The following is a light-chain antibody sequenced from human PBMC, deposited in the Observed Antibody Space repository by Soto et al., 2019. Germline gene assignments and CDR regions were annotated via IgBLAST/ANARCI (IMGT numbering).Light chain of an antibody. V-gene: IGKV1-12*02. CDR3: QQANSFPFT. CDR2: AAS. CDR1: QVINNW. J-gene: IGKJ3*01. Sequence: DIQMTQSPSSVSASVGDRVTITCQASQVINNWLAWYQQKPGKAPNLLIYAASTLQSGVPSMFSGSGSGTDFTLTISSLQPEDFATYYCQQANSFPFTFGPGTKVDIK.